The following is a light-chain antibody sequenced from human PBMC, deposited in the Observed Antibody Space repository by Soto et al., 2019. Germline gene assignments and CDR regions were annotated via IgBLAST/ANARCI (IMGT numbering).Light chain of an antibody. CDR1: SGDVGSYNL. CDR3: CSYAESRIFVV. CDR2: EVS. J-gene: IGLJ2*01. V-gene: IGLV2-23*02. Sequence: QSALTQPASVSGSPGQSITISCTGTSGDVGSYNLVSWYQQHPGKAPKLMIYEVSKRPSGVSNRFSGSKSGITASLTISGLQAEDEADYYCCSYAESRIFVVFGGGTKVTVL.